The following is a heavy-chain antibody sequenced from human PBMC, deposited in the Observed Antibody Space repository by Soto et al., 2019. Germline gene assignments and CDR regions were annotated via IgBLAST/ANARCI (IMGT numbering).Heavy chain of an antibody. D-gene: IGHD3-3*01. CDR1: VFTFSSYA. Sequence: GWSLRLSCAASVFTFSSYAMSWVRQAPGKGLEWVSAISGSGGSTYYADSVKGRFTISRDNSKNTLYLQMNSLRAEDTAVYYCAKPAFWSGYAFDYWGQGTLVTVSS. CDR2: ISGSGGST. CDR3: AKPAFWSGYAFDY. J-gene: IGHJ4*02. V-gene: IGHV3-23*01.